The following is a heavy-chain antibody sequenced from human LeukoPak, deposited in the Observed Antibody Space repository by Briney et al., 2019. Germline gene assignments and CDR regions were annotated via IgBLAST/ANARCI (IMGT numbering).Heavy chain of an antibody. Sequence: GGSLRLSCAASGFTFSSYGMHWVRQAPGKGLEWVAVISYDGSNKYYADSVKGRFTISRDNSKNTLYLQMNSLRAEDTAVYYCAKGESSGLDYWGQGTLVTVSS. J-gene: IGHJ4*02. D-gene: IGHD6-25*01. CDR2: ISYDGSNK. CDR3: AKGESSGLDY. CDR1: GFTFSSYG. V-gene: IGHV3-30*18.